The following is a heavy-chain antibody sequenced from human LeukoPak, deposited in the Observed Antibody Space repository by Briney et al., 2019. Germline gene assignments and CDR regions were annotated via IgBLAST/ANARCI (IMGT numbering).Heavy chain of an antibody. CDR3: ARGQGSSGYYLDY. D-gene: IGHD3-22*01. V-gene: IGHV3-30*02. CDR1: GFTFSSYG. CDR2: IRYDGSNK. J-gene: IGHJ4*02. Sequence: GGSLRLSCAASGFTFSSYGMHWVRQAPGKGLEWVAFIRYDGSNKYYADSVKGRFTISRDNSKNTLYLQMNSLRAEDTAVYYCARGQGSSGYYLDYWGQGTLVTVTS.